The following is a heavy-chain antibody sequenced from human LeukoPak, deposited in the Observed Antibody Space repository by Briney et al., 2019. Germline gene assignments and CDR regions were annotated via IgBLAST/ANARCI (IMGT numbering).Heavy chain of an antibody. CDR1: GGSFSGYY. J-gene: IGHJ6*02. Sequence: PSETLSLTCAVYGGSFSGYYWSWIRQPPGKGLEWIGEINHSGSTNYNPSLKSRVTISVDTSKNQFSLKLSSVTAADTAVYYCARARIAAPYYYYGMDVWGQGTTVTVSS. V-gene: IGHV4-34*01. CDR2: INHSGST. D-gene: IGHD6-6*01. CDR3: ARARIAAPYYYYGMDV.